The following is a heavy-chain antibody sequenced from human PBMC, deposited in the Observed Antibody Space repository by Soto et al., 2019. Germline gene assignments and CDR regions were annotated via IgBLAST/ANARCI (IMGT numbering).Heavy chain of an antibody. V-gene: IGHV4-59*02. CDR1: GASVSHGY. CDR2: MYFGGSF. Sequence: SETLSLTCNVSGASVSHGYWSWIRQPPGKGLEWIGFMYFGGSFNYNPSLTSRATISVETSKNQFSMKLTSVTASDTAVYYCATSSWDRRHFDYWGQGTLVTVSS. J-gene: IGHJ4*02. D-gene: IGHD6-13*01. CDR3: ATSSWDRRHFDY.